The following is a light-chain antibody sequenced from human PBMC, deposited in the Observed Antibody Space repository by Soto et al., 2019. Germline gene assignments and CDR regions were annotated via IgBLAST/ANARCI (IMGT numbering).Light chain of an antibody. CDR1: SSNIGSNP. CDR3: ATWDDSQGV. J-gene: IGLJ2*01. V-gene: IGLV1-44*01. CDR2: SNS. Sequence: QSVLTQPPSASGTPGQRVTISCSGSSSNIGSNPVNWYQQLPGTAPKLLIYSNSHRPSGVPDRFSGSKSGTSASLAISGLQSEDEADYYCATWDDSQGVFGGGTKLTVL.